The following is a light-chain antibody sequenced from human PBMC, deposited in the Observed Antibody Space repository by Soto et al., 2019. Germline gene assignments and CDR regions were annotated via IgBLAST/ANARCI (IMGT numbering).Light chain of an antibody. Sequence: EIVLMQSPGTLSLSPGERATLSCRASQSVSSNLAWYQQKLGQAPRLLIYGASTRATGIPARFSGSGSGTDFTLTISSLESEDFAVYYCQQYSNWPLITLGQGTRLEIK. CDR3: QQYSNWPLIT. CDR1: QSVSSN. V-gene: IGKV3D-15*01. CDR2: GAS. J-gene: IGKJ5*01.